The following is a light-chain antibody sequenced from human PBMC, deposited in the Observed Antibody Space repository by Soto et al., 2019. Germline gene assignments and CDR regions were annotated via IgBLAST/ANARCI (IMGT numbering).Light chain of an antibody. V-gene: IGKV1-5*03. J-gene: IGKJ1*01. CDR1: QSISSW. Sequence: DIQMTQSRSALSASVGDIVTSTFLASQSISSWLAWYQQKPGKAPKLLIYKASNLESGVPSRFSGSGSGTHFILTISSLQPDDFATYYCHYYSAVWTFGQGTK. CDR2: KAS. CDR3: HYYSAVWT.